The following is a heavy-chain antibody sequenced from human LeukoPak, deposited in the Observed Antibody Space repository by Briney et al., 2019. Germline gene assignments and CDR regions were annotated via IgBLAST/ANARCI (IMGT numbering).Heavy chain of an antibody. CDR3: ALEFVIAATPYYFDY. Sequence: ASVKVSCKVSGHTLTELSIHWLRQTPGKGLEWMGRSDPEVGEMIYAQNFQGRVTLTEDTSTDTAYMELSSPRPEDTAVYYCALEFVIAATPYYFDYWGQRTLVTVSS. CDR2: SDPEVGEM. D-gene: IGHD6-13*01. J-gene: IGHJ4*02. V-gene: IGHV1-24*01. CDR1: GHTLTELS.